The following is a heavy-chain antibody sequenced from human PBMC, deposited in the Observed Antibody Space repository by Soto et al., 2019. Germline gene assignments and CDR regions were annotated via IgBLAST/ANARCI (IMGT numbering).Heavy chain of an antibody. CDR2: IYYSGST. Sequence: SETLSLTCTVSGGSISSSSYYWGWIRQPPGKGLEWIGSIYYSGSTYYNPSLKSRVTISVDTSKHQFSLKLSSVTAADTAVYYCARHVANYDYIWGSYRYGSAYFDYWGQGTLVTVSS. D-gene: IGHD3-16*02. V-gene: IGHV4-39*01. CDR3: ARHVANYDYIWGSYRYGSAYFDY. J-gene: IGHJ4*02. CDR1: GGSISSSSYY.